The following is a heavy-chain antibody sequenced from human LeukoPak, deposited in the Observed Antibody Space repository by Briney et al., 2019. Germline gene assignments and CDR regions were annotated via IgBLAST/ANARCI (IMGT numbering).Heavy chain of an antibody. CDR1: GFTFDDYA. D-gene: IGHD6-13*01. V-gene: IGHV3-9*01. J-gene: IGHJ4*02. CDR2: ISWNNGSI. Sequence: GRSLRLSCAASGFTFDDYAMHWVRQAPGKGLEWVSGISWNNGSIGYADSVKGRFTISRDNAKNSLYLQMNSLRAEDTALYYCAKMRAAAGPGGFDYCGQGTLVTVSS. CDR3: AKMRAAAGPGGFDY.